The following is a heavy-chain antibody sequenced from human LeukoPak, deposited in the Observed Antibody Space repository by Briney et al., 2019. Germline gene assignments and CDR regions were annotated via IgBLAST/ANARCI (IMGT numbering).Heavy chain of an antibody. CDR2: ISGSGGST. CDR3: AKGGTSYYGSGSYYTDY. V-gene: IGHV3-23*01. D-gene: IGHD3-10*01. J-gene: IGHJ4*02. Sequence: GGSLRLSCAASGFTFSNYAMSWVRQAPGKGLEWVSAISGSGGSTYYADSVKGRFTISRDNSKNTLYLQMNSLRAEDTAVYYCAKGGTSYYGSGSYYTDYWGQGTLVTVSS. CDR1: GFTFSNYA.